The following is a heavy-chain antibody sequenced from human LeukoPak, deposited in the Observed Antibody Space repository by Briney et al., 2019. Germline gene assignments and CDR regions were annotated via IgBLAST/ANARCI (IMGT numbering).Heavy chain of an antibody. CDR1: GGSMSSYY. V-gene: IGHV4-59*01. J-gene: IGHJ4*02. D-gene: IGHD5-12*01. CDR3: ARGGGYEMPRVLDY. Sequence: SETLSLTCTVSGGSMSSYYWSWIRQPPGRGLEWMGYIYYSGSTNYNPSLKSRVTMSVETSKNQFSLKVTSATAADTAVYYCARGGGYEMPRVLDYWGQGTLVTVSS. CDR2: IYYSGST.